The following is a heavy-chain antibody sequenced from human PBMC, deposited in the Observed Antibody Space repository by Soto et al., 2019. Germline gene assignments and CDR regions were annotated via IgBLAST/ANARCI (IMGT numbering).Heavy chain of an antibody. CDR1: GFTFSSYS. CDR2: ISSSSTI. Sequence: GGSLRLSCAASGFTFSSYSMNWVRQAPGKGLEWVSYISSSSTIYYADSVKGRFTTSRDNAKNSLYLQMNSLRDEDTAVYYCASPNPVDTAMAPLALPYGMDVWGQGTTVTVSS. V-gene: IGHV3-48*02. CDR3: ASPNPVDTAMAPLALPYGMDV. J-gene: IGHJ6*02. D-gene: IGHD5-18*01.